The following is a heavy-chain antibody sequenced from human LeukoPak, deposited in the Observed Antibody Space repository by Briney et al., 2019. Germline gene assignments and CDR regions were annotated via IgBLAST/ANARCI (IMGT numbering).Heavy chain of an antibody. J-gene: IGHJ4*02. CDR1: GFTFSSYW. CDR3: ASSTQISKYADY. V-gene: IGHV3-74*01. Sequence: GGSLRLSCAASGFTFSSYWMHWVRQAPGKGLVWVSRINSDGSITTYADSVRGRFTISRDNAKSTLYLQMNSLRAEDTAVYYCASSTQISKYADYWGQGALVTVPS. D-gene: IGHD2-2*01. CDR2: INSDGSIT.